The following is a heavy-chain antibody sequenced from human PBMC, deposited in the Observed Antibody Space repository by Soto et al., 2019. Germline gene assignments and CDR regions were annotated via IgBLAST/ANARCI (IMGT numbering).Heavy chain of an antibody. J-gene: IGHJ6*03. Sequence: ASVKVSCKASGYTFTSYDINWVRQATGQGLEWMGWMNPNSGNTGYAQKFQGRVTMTRNTSISTAYMELSSLRSEDTAVYYCAATGYGSGGSCYSYYYYYMDVWGKGTTVTVSS. CDR2: MNPNSGNT. CDR3: AATGYGSGGSCYSYYYYYMDV. D-gene: IGHD2-15*01. CDR1: GYTFTSYD. V-gene: IGHV1-8*01.